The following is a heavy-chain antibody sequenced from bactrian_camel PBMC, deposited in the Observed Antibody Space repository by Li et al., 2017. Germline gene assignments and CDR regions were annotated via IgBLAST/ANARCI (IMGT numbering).Heavy chain of an antibody. J-gene: IGHJ6*01. CDR3: AADITRCEVAVVGGKPRSGDFRY. Sequence: HVQLVESGGGSVQAGGSLTLSCAVSGNGDGSGYWCSGWFRQAPGKEREGVAQMYSGESSTYYADSAKGRFTLSQDNDKNTVYLQVTILRPEDSAMYYCAADITRCEVAVVGGKPRSGDFRYWGQGTQVTVS. CDR1: GNGDGSGYWC. D-gene: IGHD6*01. V-gene: IGHV3S63*01. CDR2: MYSGESST.